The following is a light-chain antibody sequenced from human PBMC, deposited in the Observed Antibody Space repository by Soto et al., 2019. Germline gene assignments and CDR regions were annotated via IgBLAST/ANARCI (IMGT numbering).Light chain of an antibody. Sequence: EIVLTQSPGTLSLSPGDRATLSCRASQSVSSYLAWYQQKPGQAPRLLISDASTRATDIPDRFSGSGSGTDFTLTISSLQSTDLAVYYCLQYSTWPPLYTFGQGTKLEIK. J-gene: IGKJ2*01. CDR2: DAS. CDR3: LQYSTWPPLYT. CDR1: QSVSSY. V-gene: IGKV3-11*01.